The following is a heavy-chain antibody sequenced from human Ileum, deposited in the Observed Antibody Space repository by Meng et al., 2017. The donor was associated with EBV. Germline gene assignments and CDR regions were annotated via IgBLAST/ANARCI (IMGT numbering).Heavy chain of an antibody. V-gene: IGHV4-4*03. Sequence: LQASGPGLVQPQGTLPLTSAVSGGSISSSNRWSWAPQPPGKGLEWIGKIYHSGITIYNPSLTSRVTMSVDNSKNPFSLKLNSLTAADTAVYYCARDPPGGEDPQRVWGQGTLVTVSS. CDR1: GGSISSSNR. CDR3: ARDPPGGEDPQRV. CDR2: IYHSGIT. D-gene: IGHD2-8*01. J-gene: IGHJ4*01.